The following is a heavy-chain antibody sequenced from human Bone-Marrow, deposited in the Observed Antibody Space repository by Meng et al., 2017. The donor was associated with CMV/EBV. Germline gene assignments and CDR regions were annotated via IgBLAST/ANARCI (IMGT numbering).Heavy chain of an antibody. D-gene: IGHD5-18*01. CDR1: GFTFSSYD. CDR2: IGTAGDT. CDR3: ARDPRRGYSYGYQYDY. V-gene: IGHV3-13*03. Sequence: GGSLRLSCAACGFTFSSYDMHWVRQATGKGLEWVSAIGTAGDTYYPGSVKSQFTISRENAKNSLYLQMNSLRAEDTAVYYCARDPRRGYSYGYQYDYWGQGTLVTVSS. J-gene: IGHJ4*02.